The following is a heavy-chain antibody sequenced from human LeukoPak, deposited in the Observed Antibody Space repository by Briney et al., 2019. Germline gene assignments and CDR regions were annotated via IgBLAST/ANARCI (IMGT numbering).Heavy chain of an antibody. CDR1: GFTFSSYA. Sequence: GGSLRLSCAASGFTFSSYAMSWVRQAPGKGLEWVSSISSSSSYIYYADSVKGRFTISRDNAKNSLYLQMNSLRAEDTAVYYCARVVAYYDILTGYYFPYYYYGMDVWGQGTTVTVSS. D-gene: IGHD3-9*01. J-gene: IGHJ6*02. V-gene: IGHV3-21*01. CDR2: ISSSSSYI. CDR3: ARVVAYYDILTGYYFPYYYYGMDV.